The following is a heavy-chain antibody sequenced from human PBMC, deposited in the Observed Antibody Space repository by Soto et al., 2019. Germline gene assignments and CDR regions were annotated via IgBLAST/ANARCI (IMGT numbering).Heavy chain of an antibody. CDR3: ARVAY. J-gene: IGHJ4*02. V-gene: IGHV3-21*01. CDR1: GFTFSRVS. Sequence: GGSLRLSCEASGFTFSRVSVNWVRQVPGKGLEWVASISSASSETWYADSMKGRFIISRDNAQNSLFLQMNTLRPEDSAIYHCARVAYWGPGTQVTVSS. CDR2: ISSASSET.